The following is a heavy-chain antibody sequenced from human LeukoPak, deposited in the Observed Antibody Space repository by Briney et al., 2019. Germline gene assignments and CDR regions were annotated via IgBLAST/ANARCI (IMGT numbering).Heavy chain of an antibody. CDR3: ARDVGYSADQ. CDR2: IYYSGST. Sequence: SETLSLTCTVSGGSVSSGSYYWSWIRQPPGKELEWIGYIYYSGSTNYNPSLKSRVTISIDTSKSQFSLKLSSVSAADTAVYYCARDVGYSADQWGRGTLVTVSS. D-gene: IGHD6-13*01. V-gene: IGHV4-61*01. J-gene: IGHJ5*02. CDR1: GGSVSSGSYY.